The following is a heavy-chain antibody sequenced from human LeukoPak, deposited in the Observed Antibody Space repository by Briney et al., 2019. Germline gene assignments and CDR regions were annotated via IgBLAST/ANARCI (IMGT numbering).Heavy chain of an antibody. V-gene: IGHV3-30-3*01. Sequence: GGSLRLSCAASGFTFSSYAMHWVRQAPGKGLEWVAAISYDGSNKYYADSVKGRFTISRDNSKNTLYLQMNSLRAEDTAVYYCARDQAVAPFDYGMDVWGQGTTVTVSS. CDR1: GFTFSSYA. D-gene: IGHD6-19*01. J-gene: IGHJ6*02. CDR3: ARDQAVAPFDYGMDV. CDR2: ISYDGSNK.